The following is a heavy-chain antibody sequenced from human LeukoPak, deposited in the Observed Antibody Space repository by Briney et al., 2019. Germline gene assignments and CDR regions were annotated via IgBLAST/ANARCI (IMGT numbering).Heavy chain of an antibody. Sequence: PSETLSLTCTVSGGSISTHYWSWIRQPPGKGLEWIGYVYSSGSTNYNPSLKSRVTISVDTSKNQFSLKLSSVTAADTAVYYCASSGTDRFDPITMVRGVIYPTPLDYWGQGTLVTVSS. V-gene: IGHV4-59*11. CDR2: VYSSGST. D-gene: IGHD3-10*01. CDR3: ASSGTDRFDPITMVRGVIYPTPLDY. CDR1: GGSISTHY. J-gene: IGHJ4*02.